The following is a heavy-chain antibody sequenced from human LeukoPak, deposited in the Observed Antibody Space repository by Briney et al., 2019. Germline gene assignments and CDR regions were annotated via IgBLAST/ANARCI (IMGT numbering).Heavy chain of an antibody. CDR3: AREDIVVVVAALREAFDI. J-gene: IGHJ3*02. CDR2: NYHSGST. D-gene: IGHD2-15*01. CDR1: GYSISSGYY. V-gene: IGHV4-38-2*02. Sequence: SETLSLTCTVSGYSISSGYYWGWIRQPPGKGLEWIGSNYHSGSTYYNPSLKSRVTISVDTSKNQFSLKLSSVTAADTAVYYCAREDIVVVVAALREAFDIWGQGTMVTVSS.